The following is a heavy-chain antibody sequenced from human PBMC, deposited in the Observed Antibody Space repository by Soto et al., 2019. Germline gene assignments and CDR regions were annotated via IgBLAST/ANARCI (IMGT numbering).Heavy chain of an antibody. CDR1: GFTFSSYG. CDR3: AKDVVVGAATGLGDYYYYYGMDV. D-gene: IGHD1-26*01. CDR2: ISYDGSNK. J-gene: IGHJ6*02. V-gene: IGHV3-30*18. Sequence: GGSLRLSCAASGFTFSSYGMHWVRQAPGKGLEWVAVISYDGSNKYYADSVKGRFTISRDDSKNTLYLQMNSLRAEDTAVYYCAKDVVVGAATGLGDYYYYYGMDVWGQGTTVTVS.